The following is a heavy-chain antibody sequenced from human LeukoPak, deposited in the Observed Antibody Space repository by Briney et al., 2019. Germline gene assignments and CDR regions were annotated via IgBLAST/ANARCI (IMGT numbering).Heavy chain of an antibody. J-gene: IGHJ1*01. D-gene: IGHD6-13*01. CDR1: GGSISTYY. V-gene: IGHV4-59*08. CDR3: ASSIAAAGTAYFQH. Sequence: KPSETLSLTCTVSGGSISTYYWSWIRRPPGKGLEWIGYIYYSGSTNYNPSLKSRVTISVDTSKNQFSLKLSSVTAADTAVYYCASSIAAAGTAYFQHWGQGTLVTVSS. CDR2: IYYSGST.